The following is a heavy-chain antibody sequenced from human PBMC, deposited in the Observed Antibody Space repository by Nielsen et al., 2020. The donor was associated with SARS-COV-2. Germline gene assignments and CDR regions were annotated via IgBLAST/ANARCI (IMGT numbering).Heavy chain of an antibody. CDR1: GFTFSSYW. CDR2: IRSYANEYAT. Sequence: GGSLRLSCAASGFTFSSYWMSWVRQASGKGLEWLGRIRSYANEYATAYAASVKGRFTISRDDSKNTAYLQMNSLKTEDTAVYYCSSPTVAYWGQGTLVTVSS. J-gene: IGHJ4*02. CDR3: SSPTVAY. D-gene: IGHD4-23*01. V-gene: IGHV3-73*01.